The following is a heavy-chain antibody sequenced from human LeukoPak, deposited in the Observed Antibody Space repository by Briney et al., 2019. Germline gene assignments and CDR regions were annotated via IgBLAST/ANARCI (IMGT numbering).Heavy chain of an antibody. CDR1: GDSVSSNSTA. Sequence: SQTLSHTCAISGDSVSSNSTAWNWIRQSPSRGLEWLGRTYYRSKWYNDYAVSVKSRITINPDTSKNQFSLQLNSVTPEDTAVYYCARLYSSSWYNYYYYGMDVWGQGTTVTVSS. CDR3: ARLYSSSWYNYYYYGMDV. J-gene: IGHJ6*02. V-gene: IGHV6-1*01. D-gene: IGHD6-13*01. CDR2: TYYRSKWYN.